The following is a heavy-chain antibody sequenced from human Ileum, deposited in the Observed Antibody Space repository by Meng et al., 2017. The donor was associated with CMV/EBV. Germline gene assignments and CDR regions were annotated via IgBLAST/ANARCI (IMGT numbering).Heavy chain of an antibody. V-gene: IGHV3-21*01. J-gene: IGHJ4*02. Sequence: GESLKISCAPSGFNLGGWSFNWVRQTPQKGLEWVASITGTGSPTRYAESVRGRFIISRDNAQNTLYLQMRSLRAEDSGLYYCARDNDFTNYFWGQGTLGTGSS. CDR3: ARDNDFTNYF. CDR1: GFNLGGWS. CDR2: ITGTGSPT. D-gene: IGHD4-11*01.